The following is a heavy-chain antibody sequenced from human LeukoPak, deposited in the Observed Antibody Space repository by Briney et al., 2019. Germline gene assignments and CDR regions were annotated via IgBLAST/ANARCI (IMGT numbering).Heavy chain of an antibody. D-gene: IGHD4-23*01. CDR1: GGSISSHY. Sequence: KSSETLSLTCTVSGGSISSHYWSWIRQPPGKGLEWIGYIYYSGSTNYNPSLKSRVTISVDTSKSQFPLKLSSVTAADTAVYYCARSTTVVGAFDIWGQGTMVTVSS. J-gene: IGHJ3*02. CDR2: IYYSGST. V-gene: IGHV4-59*11. CDR3: ARSTTVVGAFDI.